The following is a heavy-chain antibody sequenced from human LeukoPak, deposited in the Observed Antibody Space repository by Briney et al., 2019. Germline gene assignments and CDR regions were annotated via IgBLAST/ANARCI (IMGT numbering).Heavy chain of an antibody. CDR3: ARDVEMATINDY. CDR1: GFTFSSYS. D-gene: IGHD5-24*01. V-gene: IGHV3-21*01. CDR2: ISSSSSYI. Sequence: GGSLRRSCAASGFTFSSYSMNWVRQAPGKGLEWVSSISSSSSYIYYADSVKGRFTISRDNAKNSLYLQMNSLRAEDTAVYYCARDVEMATINDYWGQGTLVTVSS. J-gene: IGHJ4*02.